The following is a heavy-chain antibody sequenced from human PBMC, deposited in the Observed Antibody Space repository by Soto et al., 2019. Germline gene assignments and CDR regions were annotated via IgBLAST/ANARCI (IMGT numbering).Heavy chain of an antibody. Sequence: ETLSLTCAVSGGSISSGDYSWSWIRQPPGKGLEWIGYIYYSGSTNYNPSLKSRVTISVDTSKNQFSLKLSSVTAADTAVYYCARHGDYYGSGSLNWFDPRGQGTLVTVSS. D-gene: IGHD3-10*01. CDR1: GGSISSGDYS. CDR3: ARHGDYYGSGSLNWFDP. J-gene: IGHJ5*02. V-gene: IGHV4-61*08. CDR2: IYYSGST.